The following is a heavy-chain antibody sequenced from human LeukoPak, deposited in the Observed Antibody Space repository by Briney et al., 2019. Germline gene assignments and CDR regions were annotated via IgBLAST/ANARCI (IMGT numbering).Heavy chain of an antibody. CDR2: FDPEDGET. CDR1: GYTLTELS. CDR3: ATPHPYSMITVTTWAY. Sequence: ASVKVSCKVSGYTLTELSMHWVRQAPGKGLEWMGGFDPEDGETIYAQKFQGRVTMTEDTSTDTAYMELSSLRSEDTAVYYCATPHPYSMITVTTWAYWGQGTLVTVSS. J-gene: IGHJ4*02. V-gene: IGHV1-24*01. D-gene: IGHD4-17*01.